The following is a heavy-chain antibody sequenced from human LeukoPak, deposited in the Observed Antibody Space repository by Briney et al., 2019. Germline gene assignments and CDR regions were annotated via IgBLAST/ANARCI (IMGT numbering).Heavy chain of an antibody. J-gene: IGHJ4*02. V-gene: IGHV4-59*11. CDR1: DGSITSHY. Sequence: SETLSLTCSVSDGSITSHYWSWIRQPPGWGLEWIGYAYHSGSTNYNPSLKSRVTISVDTSKNQFSLKLNSMTAADTAVYYCARTPGNTLDYWGQGTLVTVSS. CDR3: ARTPGNTLDY. CDR2: AYHSGST. D-gene: IGHD1-14*01.